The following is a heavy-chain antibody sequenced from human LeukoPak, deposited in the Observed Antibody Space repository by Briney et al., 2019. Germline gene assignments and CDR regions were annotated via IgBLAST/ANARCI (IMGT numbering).Heavy chain of an antibody. D-gene: IGHD6-13*01. CDR1: GFTFTSYA. Sequence: GGSLRLSCAASGFTFTSYAMHWVRQAPGKGLEWVAVISYDGSNKYYADSVKGRFTISRDNSKNTLYLQMNSLRAEDTAVYYCATGGKSSSWYNDYWGQGTLVTVSS. V-gene: IGHV3-30-3*01. CDR3: ATGGKSSSWYNDY. CDR2: ISYDGSNK. J-gene: IGHJ4*02.